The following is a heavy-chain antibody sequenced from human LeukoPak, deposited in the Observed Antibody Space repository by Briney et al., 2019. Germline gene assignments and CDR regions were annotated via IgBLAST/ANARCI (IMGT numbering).Heavy chain of an antibody. CDR3: ARPRTGWLQLPPEY. CDR1: GFTFSSCA. CDR2: ISYDGSNK. V-gene: IGHV3-30*01. J-gene: IGHJ4*02. Sequence: GSLRLSCAASGFTFSSCAMHWVRQAPGKGLEWVAVISYDGSNKYYADSVKGRFTISRDNSKNTLYLQMNSLRAEDTAVYYCARPRTGWLQLPPEYWGQGTLVTVSS. D-gene: IGHD5-24*01.